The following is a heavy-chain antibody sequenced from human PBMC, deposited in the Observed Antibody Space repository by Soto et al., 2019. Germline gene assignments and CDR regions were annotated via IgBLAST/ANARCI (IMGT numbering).Heavy chain of an antibody. CDR1: GLSITDSEMG. CDR3: ARRHLAVAVSPWFDP. D-gene: IGHD3-16*01. Sequence: QVTLKESGPVLVNPTETLTLRCTVSGLSITDSEMGVSWIRQPPGKALEWLAHIDSSGEKSYRTFLKRILTISKNTSKSQIVLIMTNMDPADTATYYCARRHLAVAVSPWFDPWGQGILVTVSS. J-gene: IGHJ5*02. V-gene: IGHV2-26*01. CDR2: IDSSGEK.